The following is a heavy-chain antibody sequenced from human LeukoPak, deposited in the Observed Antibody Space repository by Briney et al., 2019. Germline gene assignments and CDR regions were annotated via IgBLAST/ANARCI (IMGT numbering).Heavy chain of an antibody. CDR2: ISSSSTYI. CDR3: ARGTSRGWSYFDY. J-gene: IGHJ4*02. CDR1: GFTFSSYS. Sequence: PGGSLRLSCAASGFTFSSYSMNWVRQAPGKGLEWVSFISSSSTYIYYADSVKGRFTISRDNAKNSLYLQMNSLRAEDMAVYYCARGTSRGWSYFDYWGQGTLVTVSS. D-gene: IGHD6-19*01. V-gene: IGHV3-21*01.